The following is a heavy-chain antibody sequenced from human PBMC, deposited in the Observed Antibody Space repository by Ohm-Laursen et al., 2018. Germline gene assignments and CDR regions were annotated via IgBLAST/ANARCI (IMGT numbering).Heavy chain of an antibody. CDR2: ISSSGSTI. D-gene: IGHD3-22*01. J-gene: IGHJ4*02. Sequence: SLRLSCSASGFTFSSYEMNWVRQAPGKGLEWVSYISSSGSTIYYADSVKGRFTISRDKAKNSLYLQMNSLRAEDTAVYYCAREEYYYDSSGYRWGQGTLATVSS. CDR3: AREEYYYDSSGYR. V-gene: IGHV3-48*03. CDR1: GFTFSSYE.